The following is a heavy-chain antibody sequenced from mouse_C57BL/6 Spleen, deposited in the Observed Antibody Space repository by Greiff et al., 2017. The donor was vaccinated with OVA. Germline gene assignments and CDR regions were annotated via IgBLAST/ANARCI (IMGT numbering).Heavy chain of an antibody. D-gene: IGHD2-4*01. Sequence: QVQLQQSGAELVRPGASVTLSCKASGYTFTDYEMHWVKQTPVHGLEWIGAIDPETGGNAYNQKFKGKAILTADKSSSTAYMELRSLTSEDSAGYCCTRDYDSFAYWGQGTLVTVSA. CDR3: TRDYDSFAY. V-gene: IGHV1-15*01. CDR1: GYTFTDYE. J-gene: IGHJ3*01. CDR2: IDPETGGN.